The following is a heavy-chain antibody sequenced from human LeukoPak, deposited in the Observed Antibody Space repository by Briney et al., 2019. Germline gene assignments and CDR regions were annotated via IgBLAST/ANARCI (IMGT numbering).Heavy chain of an antibody. Sequence: GGSLRLSCAASGFTFSSYLMSWVRQAPGKGLEWVANIKQDGSEKYYVDSVKGRFTISRDNAKNSLYLQMNSLRAEDTAVYYCARVTYYYDSSGYYHFDYWGQGTLVTVSS. J-gene: IGHJ4*02. CDR1: GFTFSSYL. CDR3: ARVTYYYDSSGYYHFDY. V-gene: IGHV3-7*04. D-gene: IGHD3-22*01. CDR2: IKQDGSEK.